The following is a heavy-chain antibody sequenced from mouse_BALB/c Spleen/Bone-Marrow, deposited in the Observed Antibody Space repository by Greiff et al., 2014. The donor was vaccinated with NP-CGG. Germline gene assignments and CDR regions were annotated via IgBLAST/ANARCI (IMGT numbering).Heavy chain of an antibody. D-gene: IGHD1-1*01. CDR2: IYPGNSDT. CDR1: GYSFTSYW. CDR3: TRFGSSYDWYFDV. J-gene: IGHJ1*01. V-gene: IGHV1-5*01. Sequence: VQLQQSGTVLARPGASVEMSCKASGYSFTSYWTHWVKQRPGQGLEWIGAIYPGNSDTSYNQKFKGKAKLTAVTSASTAYMELSSLTNEDSAVYYCTRFGSSYDWYFDVWGAGTTVTVSS.